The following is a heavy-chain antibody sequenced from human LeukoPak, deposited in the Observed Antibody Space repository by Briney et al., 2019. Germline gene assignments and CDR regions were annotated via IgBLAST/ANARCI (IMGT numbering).Heavy chain of an antibody. CDR2: IYYSGST. D-gene: IGHD4-23*01. J-gene: IGHJ4*02. Sequence: SETLSLTCTVSGGSISSGGYYWSWIRQHPGKGLEWIGYIYYSGSTYYNPSLKSRVTISVDTSKNQFSLKLSSVTAADRAVYYCAILTRYGGNVDYWGQGTLVTVSS. CDR3: AILTRYGGNVDY. V-gene: IGHV4-31*03. CDR1: GGSISSGGYY.